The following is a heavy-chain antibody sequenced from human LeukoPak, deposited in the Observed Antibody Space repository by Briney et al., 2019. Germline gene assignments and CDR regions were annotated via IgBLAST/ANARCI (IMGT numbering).Heavy chain of an antibody. CDR2: IYSGGST. V-gene: IGHV3-66*04. Sequence: GGSLRLSCAASGFTVSSNYMSWVRQAPGKGLEWVSVIYSGGSTYYADSVKGRFTISRDNSKNTLYLQMNSLRAEDTAVYYCARRMWGSGSTFDYWGQGTLVTVSS. J-gene: IGHJ4*02. CDR3: ARRMWGSGSTFDY. CDR1: GFTVSSNY. D-gene: IGHD3-10*01.